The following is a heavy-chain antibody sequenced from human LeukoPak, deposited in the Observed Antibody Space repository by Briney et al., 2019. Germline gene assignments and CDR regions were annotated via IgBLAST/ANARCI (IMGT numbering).Heavy chain of an antibody. Sequence: GGSLRLSCAASGFTSSSYWMHWVRQAPGKGLVWVSRINSDGRSAVYADSVKGRFTISRDNAKNTLYLQMDSLRAEDTAVYYCTRVSTTDDYWGQGTLVTVSS. CDR3: TRVSTTDDY. J-gene: IGHJ4*02. CDR1: GFTSSSYW. V-gene: IGHV3-74*01. D-gene: IGHD2/OR15-2a*01. CDR2: INSDGRSA.